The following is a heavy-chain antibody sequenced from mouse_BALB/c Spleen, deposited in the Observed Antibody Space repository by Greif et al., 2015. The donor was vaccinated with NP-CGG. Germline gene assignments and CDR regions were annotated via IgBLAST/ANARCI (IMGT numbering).Heavy chain of an antibody. CDR1: GYTFTDYY. D-gene: IGHD4-1*01. CDR2: IYPGSGNT. CDR3: ARRTGTEAMDY. V-gene: IGHV1-84*02. J-gene: IGHJ4*01. Sequence: QVQLKESGPELVKPGASVKISCKASGYTFTDYYINWVKQKPGQGLEWIGWIYPGSGNTKYNEKFKGKATLTVDTSSSTVYMQLNSLTSEDTAVYFCARRTGTEAMDYWGQGTSVTVSS.